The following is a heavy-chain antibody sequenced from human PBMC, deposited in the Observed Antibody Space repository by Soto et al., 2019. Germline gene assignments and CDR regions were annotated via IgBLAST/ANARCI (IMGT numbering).Heavy chain of an antibody. CDR2: IHYTGST. CDR3: AREGLPSVTTGDL. D-gene: IGHD4-17*01. CDR1: GASVSSGIYY. Sequence: QVQLQESGPGLLRPSQTLSLTCTVSGASVSSGIYYRSWIRQHPGKGLEWIGYIHYTGSTSYNPSLESRFTLSIDTSNNQFSLKLTSVIAADTAVYFCAREGLPSVTTGDLWGQGTLVIVSS. V-gene: IGHV4-31*03. J-gene: IGHJ5*02.